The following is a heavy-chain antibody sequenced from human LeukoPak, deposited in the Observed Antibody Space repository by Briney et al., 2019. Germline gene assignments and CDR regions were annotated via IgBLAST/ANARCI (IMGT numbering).Heavy chain of an antibody. CDR2: SNPNSGGT. D-gene: IGHD3-22*01. J-gene: IGHJ4*02. CDR3: ARDPGYYDSSGYSFDY. V-gene: IGHV1-2*02. CDR1: GYTFRDYY. Sequence: ASVKVSCKTSGYTFRDYYIHWVRQAPGQGLEWMGWSNPNSGGTNYAQKFQGRVTMTRDTSISTAYMELSRLTSDDTAVYYCARDPGYYDSSGYSFDYWGQGTLVTVSS.